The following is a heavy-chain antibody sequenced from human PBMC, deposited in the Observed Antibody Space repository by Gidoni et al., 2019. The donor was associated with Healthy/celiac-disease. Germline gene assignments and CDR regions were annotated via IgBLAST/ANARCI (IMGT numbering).Heavy chain of an antibody. V-gene: IGHV4-31*03. CDR2: IFYRGST. Sequence: QVQLQESGPGLVKPSQTLSLTCTVSGGSISSGGYYWSWIRQHPGKGLEWIGYIFYRGSTSYNPSLKSRVTISVDTSKNQFSLKLSSVTAADTAVYYCARRLAGTHRSEFDYWGQGTLVTVSS. CDR1: GGSISSGGYY. D-gene: IGHD6-19*01. J-gene: IGHJ4*02. CDR3: ARRLAGTHRSEFDY.